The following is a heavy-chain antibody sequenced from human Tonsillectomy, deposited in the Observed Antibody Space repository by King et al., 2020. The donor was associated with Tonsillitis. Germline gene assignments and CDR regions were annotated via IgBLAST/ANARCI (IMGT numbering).Heavy chain of an antibody. J-gene: IGHJ6*02. Sequence: DVQLVESGGDLVQPGGSLRLSCAASGFTFRNYAMSWVRQAPGKGLEWVSAIRGSGGSKYYADSVKGRFTISRDNSKNTLYLQMNSLRAEDTAVYYCAKVTRYYYYYGMDVWGQGTTVTV. CDR1: GFTFRNYA. CDR3: AKVTRYYYYYGMDV. D-gene: IGHD1-14*01. CDR2: IRGSGGSK. V-gene: IGHV3-23*04.